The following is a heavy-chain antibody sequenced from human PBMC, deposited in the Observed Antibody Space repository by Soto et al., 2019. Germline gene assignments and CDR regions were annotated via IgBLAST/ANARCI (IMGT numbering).Heavy chain of an antibody. D-gene: IGHD2-15*01. CDR3: ARDGASFDV. V-gene: IGHV3-48*02. J-gene: IGHJ5*02. CDR2: ISKSGTTR. CDR1: GFTFCGNT. Sequence: GGSLSLSCAASGFTFCGNTMNWVRQAPGKGLEWVSYISKSGTTRYYAESVKGRFTISRDNAKNSLFLQMNSLRDEDTAVYYCARDGASFDVWGQGTLVTVS.